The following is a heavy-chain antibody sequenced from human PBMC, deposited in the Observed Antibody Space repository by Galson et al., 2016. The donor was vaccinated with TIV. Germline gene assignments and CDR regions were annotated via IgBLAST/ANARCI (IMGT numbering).Heavy chain of an antibody. V-gene: IGHV1-46*01. CDR2: IDPNGGNA. CDR3: VGGINRDQAFDC. CDR1: GYTFTASY. Sequence: SVKVSCKASGYTFTASYMHWVRQAPGQGLEWMGIIDPNGGNASYPEKFQGRVTMTSDTPTTTVYLELNGLRSEDPAIYYCVGGINRDQAFDCWGQGTLVTVSS. D-gene: IGHD3-16*01. J-gene: IGHJ4*02.